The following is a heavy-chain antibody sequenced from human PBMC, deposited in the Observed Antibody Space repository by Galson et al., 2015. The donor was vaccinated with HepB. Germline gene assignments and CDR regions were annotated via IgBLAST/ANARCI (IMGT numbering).Heavy chain of an antibody. CDR1: GFTFSSYS. Sequence: SLRLSCAASGFTFSSYSMNWVRQAPGKGLEWVSYISSSSSTIYYADSVKGRFTISRDNAKNSLYLQMNSLRDEDTAVYYCARDGGGHMITFGGVIVIPYYYYGMDVWGQGTTVTVSS. V-gene: IGHV3-48*02. CDR2: ISSSSSTI. J-gene: IGHJ6*02. D-gene: IGHD3-16*02. CDR3: ARDGGGHMITFGGVIVIPYYYYGMDV.